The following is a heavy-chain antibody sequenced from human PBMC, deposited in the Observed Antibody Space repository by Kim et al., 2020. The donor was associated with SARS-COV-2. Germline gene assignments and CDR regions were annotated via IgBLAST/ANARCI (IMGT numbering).Heavy chain of an antibody. J-gene: IGHJ4*02. Sequence: GGSLRLSCAASGFTFSSYSMNWVRQAPGKGLEWVSSISSSSSYIYYADSVKGRFTISRDNAKNSLYLQMNSLRAEDTAVYYCARDEVGEQQLPLDYWGQGTLVTVSS. CDR2: ISSSSSYI. V-gene: IGHV3-21*01. D-gene: IGHD6-13*01. CDR3: ARDEVGEQQLPLDY. CDR1: GFTFSSYS.